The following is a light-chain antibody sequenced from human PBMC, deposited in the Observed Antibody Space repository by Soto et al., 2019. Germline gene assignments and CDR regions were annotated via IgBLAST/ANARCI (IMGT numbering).Light chain of an antibody. Sequence: RVMTQSPDTLSVSPGERATLSCRASETVRSNLAWYQQKPGQAPSLLIYAASTRATGIPARFIGNGSGTDFPLTISSLQSEDSAVYYCQQYNNWWTFGQGTKVDIK. J-gene: IGKJ1*01. V-gene: IGKV3D-15*01. CDR3: QQYNNWWT. CDR1: ETVRSN. CDR2: AAS.